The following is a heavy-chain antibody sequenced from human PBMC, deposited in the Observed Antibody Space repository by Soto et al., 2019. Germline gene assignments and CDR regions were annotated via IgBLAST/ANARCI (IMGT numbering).Heavy chain of an antibody. J-gene: IGHJ4*02. V-gene: IGHV4-59*01. D-gene: IGHD4-17*01. Sequence: QVQLQESGPGLVKPSETLSLTCTVSGGSISSYYWSWIRQPPGKGLEWIGYIYYSGSTNYNPSLKSRVTISVDTSKNQFSLKLSSVTAADTAVYYCARQTPADYGDTRRGYFDYWGQGTLVTVSS. CDR2: IYYSGST. CDR1: GGSISSYY. CDR3: ARQTPADYGDTRRGYFDY.